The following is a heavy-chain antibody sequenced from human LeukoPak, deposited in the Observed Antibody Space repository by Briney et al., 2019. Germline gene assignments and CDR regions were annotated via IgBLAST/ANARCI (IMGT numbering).Heavy chain of an antibody. CDR3: VRDFRSADY. J-gene: IGHJ4*02. Sequence: GGSLRLSCTASGFTFSSYWMSWVRQAPGKGLEWVANTDQVEGERYYVDSVKGRFTISRDDAKNMMFLQMNSLRADDTAVYYCVRDFRSADYWGQGILVTVSS. V-gene: IGHV3-7*01. CDR2: TDQVEGER. CDR1: GFTFSSYW.